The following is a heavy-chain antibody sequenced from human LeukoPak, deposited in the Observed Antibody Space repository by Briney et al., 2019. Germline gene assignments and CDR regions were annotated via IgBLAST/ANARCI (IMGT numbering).Heavy chain of an antibody. CDR2: ISGSGTST. V-gene: IGHV3-23*01. Sequence: GGSLRLSCAASGAAFTKYGMKWVRQAAGAGLEWVSTISGSGTSTYYADSVKGRFTISRDNSKNTLYLQMNSLRAEDTAVYYCTKRPVVVITTPYFDYWGQGTLVTVSS. D-gene: IGHD3-22*01. J-gene: IGHJ4*02. CDR1: GAAFTKYG. CDR3: TKRPVVVITTPYFDY.